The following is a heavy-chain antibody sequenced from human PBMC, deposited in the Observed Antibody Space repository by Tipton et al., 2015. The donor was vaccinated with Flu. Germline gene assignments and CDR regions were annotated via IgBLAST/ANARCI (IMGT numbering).Heavy chain of an antibody. CDR1: GDSLSSGDYY. V-gene: IGHV4-61*08. CDR3: ARLWWGLGDAFDI. J-gene: IGHJ3*02. CDR2: IHFSGST. Sequence: TLPLTCTVSGDSLSSGDYYWTWVRQPPGRGLEWIGYIHFSGSTNYNPSLRSRVTLSLDTARTQLSLRLSSVTAADTAVYYCARLWWGLGDAFDIWGQGSLVTVSS. D-gene: IGHD2-21*01.